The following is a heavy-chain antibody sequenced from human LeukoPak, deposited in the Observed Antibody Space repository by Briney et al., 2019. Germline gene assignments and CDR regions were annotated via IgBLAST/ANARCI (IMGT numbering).Heavy chain of an antibody. CDR3: AKDIGMATIRHFDY. V-gene: IGHV3-33*06. CDR1: GFTFSSYG. Sequence: GGSLRLSCAASGFTFSSYGMHWVRQAPGKGLEWVAVIWYDGSNKYHADSVKGRFTISRDNSKNTLYLQMNSLRAEDTAVYYCAKDIGMATIRHFDYWGQGTLVTVSS. CDR2: IWYDGSNK. J-gene: IGHJ4*02. D-gene: IGHD5-24*01.